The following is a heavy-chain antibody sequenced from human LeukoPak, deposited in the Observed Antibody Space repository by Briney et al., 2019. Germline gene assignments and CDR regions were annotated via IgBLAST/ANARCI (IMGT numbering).Heavy chain of an antibody. CDR2: INGVSSTK. D-gene: IGHD3-22*01. J-gene: IGHJ4*02. Sequence: GGSLRLSCAASGFTFSSYSFNWVRQAPGEGLEWVSYINGVSSTKYYANSVKGRFTISRDNAKNSLFLQMDSLTAEDTAVYYCASRTYYYDSSGYSLSVPPGYYFDYWGQGTLVTVSS. V-gene: IGHV3-48*01. CDR1: GFTFSSYS. CDR3: ASRTYYYDSSGYSLSVPPGYYFDY.